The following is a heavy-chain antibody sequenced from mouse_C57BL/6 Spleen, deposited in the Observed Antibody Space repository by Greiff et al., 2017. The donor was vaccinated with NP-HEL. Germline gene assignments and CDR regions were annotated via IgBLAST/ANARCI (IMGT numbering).Heavy chain of an antibody. CDR1: GFTFSSYA. CDR2: ISDGGSYT. Sequence: VQLVESGGGLVKPGGSLKLSCAASGFTFSSYAMSWVRQTPEKRLEWVATISDGGSYTYYPDNVKGRFTISRDNAKNNLYLQMSHLKSEDTAMYYCARDIYFDYWGQGTTLTVSS. CDR3: ARDIYFDY. V-gene: IGHV5-4*01. J-gene: IGHJ2*01.